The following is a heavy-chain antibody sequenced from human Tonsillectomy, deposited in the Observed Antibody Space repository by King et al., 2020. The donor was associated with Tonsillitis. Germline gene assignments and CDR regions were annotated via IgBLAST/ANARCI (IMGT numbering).Heavy chain of an antibody. V-gene: IGHV3-33*08. CDR2: IWYDGSNK. J-gene: IGHJ4*02. CDR1: GFTFSSYG. D-gene: IGHD4-17*01. Sequence: VQLVESGGGVVQPGRSLRLSCAASGFTFSSYGMHWVRQAPGKGLEWVAVIWYDGSNKYYADSVKGRFPISRDNSKDTLYLQMNSLRAEDTAVYYCARDLEGDYNVPTYYFDYWGQGTLVTVSS. CDR3: ARDLEGDYNVPTYYFDY.